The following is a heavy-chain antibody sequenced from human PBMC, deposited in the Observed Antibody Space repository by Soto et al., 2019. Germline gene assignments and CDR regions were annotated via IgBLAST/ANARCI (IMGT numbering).Heavy chain of an antibody. Sequence: QVQLVESGGGLVKPGGSLRLSCAASGFTFSDYYMSWIRQAPGKGLEWVSYISSSSSYTNYADSVKGRFTISRDNAKKSLYLQMNSRRAEDSAVYYCGRHACADCYMDFDLWGRGTLVTVSS. CDR2: ISSSSSYT. D-gene: IGHD2-21*02. CDR3: GRHACADCYMDFDL. V-gene: IGHV3-11*05. CDR1: GFTFSDYY. J-gene: IGHJ2*01.